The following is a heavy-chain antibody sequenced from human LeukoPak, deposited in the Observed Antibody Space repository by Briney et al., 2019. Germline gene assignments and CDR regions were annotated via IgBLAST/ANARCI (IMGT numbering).Heavy chain of an antibody. CDR2: IYPGDSDT. CDR3: ARAQFRGVIISPFDY. CDR1: GYSFSSYW. J-gene: IGHJ4*02. D-gene: IGHD3-10*01. Sequence: PGESLKISFKGSGYSFSSYWIGWVRQMPGKGLEWMGIIYPGDSDTRYSPSFQGQVTISADKSISTAYLSWSTLKASDTAMYYCARAQFRGVIISPFDYWGQGTLVTASS. V-gene: IGHV5-51*01.